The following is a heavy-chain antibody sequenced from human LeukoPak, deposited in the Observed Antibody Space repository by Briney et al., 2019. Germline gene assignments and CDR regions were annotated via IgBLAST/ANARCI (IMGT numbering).Heavy chain of an antibody. CDR2: INHSGST. CDR3: ATHYSSSWQNNWFDP. CDR1: GGSFSGYY. D-gene: IGHD6-13*01. V-gene: IGHV4-34*01. Sequence: ASETLSLTCAVYGGSFSGYYWSWIRRPPGKGLEWIGEINHSGSTNYNPSLKSRVTISVGTSKNQFSLKLSSVTAADTAVYYCATHYSSSWQNNWFDPWGQGTLVTVSS. J-gene: IGHJ5*02.